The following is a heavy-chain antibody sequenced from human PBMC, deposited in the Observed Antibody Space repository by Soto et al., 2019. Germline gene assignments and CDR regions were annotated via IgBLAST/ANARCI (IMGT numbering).Heavy chain of an antibody. CDR2: IIPVFDTA. D-gene: IGHD4-17*01. J-gene: IGHJ6*02. Sequence: QVQLMQSGPEVKTPGSSVKVSCRASGGSFRSHAISWVRQAPGQGLAWMGGIIPVFDTANYAPKFLGRLTVTADESTNTAYMDLTSLTSEDTAVYYCARDPAPTVTTLGYGLDVWGQGTTVTV. V-gene: IGHV1-69*01. CDR1: GGSFRSHA. CDR3: ARDPAPTVTTLGYGLDV.